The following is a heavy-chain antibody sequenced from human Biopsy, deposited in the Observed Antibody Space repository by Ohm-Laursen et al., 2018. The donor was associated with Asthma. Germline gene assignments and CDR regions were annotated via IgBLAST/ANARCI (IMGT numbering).Heavy chain of an antibody. CDR2: SNQSGGP. CDR1: GGSFSGYY. CDR3: VRGSSSWHHGPFHYYYGLDV. Sequence: SDTLSLTCAVSGGSFSGYYWSWLRQPPGKGLEWIGESNQSGGPNYNPSLKSRVTISIDTSKNQVSLKLSSGTAADTAVYYCVRGSSSWHHGPFHYYYGLDVWGQGTTATVSS. V-gene: IGHV4-34*01. D-gene: IGHD6-13*01. J-gene: IGHJ6*02.